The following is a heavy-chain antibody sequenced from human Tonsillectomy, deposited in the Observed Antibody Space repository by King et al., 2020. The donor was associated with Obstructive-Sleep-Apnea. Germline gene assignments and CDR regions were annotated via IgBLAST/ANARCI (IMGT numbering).Heavy chain of an antibody. CDR1: GGSISSSGYY. V-gene: IGHV4-31*03. D-gene: IGHD3-16*01. J-gene: IGHJ4*02. CDR2: IYYSGTT. CDR3: ARDGGVGPGADFDS. Sequence: QLQESGPRLVQPSQTLSLTCTVSGGSISSSGYYWTWIRQHPGTGLEWIGYIYYSGTTDYNPSLQSRVTISVDTSKKQFSLKLSSVTAADTAMYYCARDGGVGPGADFDSWGQGILVTVSS.